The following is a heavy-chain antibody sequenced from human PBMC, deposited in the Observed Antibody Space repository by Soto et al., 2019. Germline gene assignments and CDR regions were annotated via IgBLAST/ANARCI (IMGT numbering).Heavy chain of an antibody. D-gene: IGHD1-1*01. CDR1: GGSITSSGSA. J-gene: IGHJ4*02. V-gene: IGHV4-39*01. CDR2: IDYSGNI. CDR3: ARHIHNQGFEYYFDS. Sequence: SETLSLTCNASGGSITSSGSAWGWIRQSPGKGLEWIGTIDYSGNIYYIPSLKSRITISVDTSKNQISLKLSSVTAADTAVYYCARHIHNQGFEYYFDSWGQGTLVTGSS.